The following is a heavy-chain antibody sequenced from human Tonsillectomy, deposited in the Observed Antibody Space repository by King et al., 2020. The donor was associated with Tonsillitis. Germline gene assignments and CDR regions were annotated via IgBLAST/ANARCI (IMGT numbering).Heavy chain of an antibody. V-gene: IGHV1-46*01. Sequence: QLVQSGAEVKKPGASVKVSCKASGYTFTSYYMHWVRQAPGQGLEWMGIINPSGGSTSYAQKFQGRVTMTRETSTSTVYMELSSLRSEDTAVYDCARDRCGDYVRNYFDYWGQGTLVTVSS. CDR3: ARDRCGDYVRNYFDY. CDR2: INPSGGST. CDR1: GYTFTSYY. J-gene: IGHJ4*01. D-gene: IGHD2-21*02.